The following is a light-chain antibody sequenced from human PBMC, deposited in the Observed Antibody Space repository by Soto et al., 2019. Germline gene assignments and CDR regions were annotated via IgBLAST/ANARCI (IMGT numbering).Light chain of an antibody. CDR2: DND. CDR1: TSNIGNNY. J-gene: IGLJ2*01. V-gene: IGLV1-51*01. CDR3: GTWDDSRNAI. Sequence: QSVLTQPPSVSAAPGQKVTISCSGSTSNIGNNYVSWYQHLPGTAPKLLIYDNDKRPSGITDRFSGSKSGTSATLGITGLQSGDEADYYCGTWDDSRNAIFGGGTKLTVL.